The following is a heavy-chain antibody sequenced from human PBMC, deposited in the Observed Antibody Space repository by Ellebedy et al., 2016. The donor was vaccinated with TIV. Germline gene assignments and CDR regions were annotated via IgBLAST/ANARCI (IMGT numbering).Heavy chain of an antibody. CDR3: ARLGWVLMRFGVRE. CDR2: KSYSWSS. Sequence: MPSETLSLTCTVSGASGSVTNSGDFWGWIRPPSGKGLEDIGYKSYSWSSKYNSSLKSRVTISLDTSKNQFSLKLSSVTAADTAVYYCARLGWVLMRFGVREWGQGTRVTVSS. CDR1: GASGSVTNSGDF. J-gene: IGHJ4*02. D-gene: IGHD3-10*01. V-gene: IGHV4-61*08.